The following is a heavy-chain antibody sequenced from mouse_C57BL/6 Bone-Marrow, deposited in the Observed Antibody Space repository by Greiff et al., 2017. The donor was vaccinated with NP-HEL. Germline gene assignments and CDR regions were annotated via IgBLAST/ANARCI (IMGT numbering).Heavy chain of an antibody. CDR2: INYDGSST. CDR1: GFTFSDYY. V-gene: IGHV5-16*01. CDR3: ARDRGYGSSLVGYFDV. J-gene: IGHJ1*03. D-gene: IGHD1-1*01. Sequence: EVKLVESEGGLVQPGSSMKLSCTASGFTFSDYYMAWVRQVPEKGLEWVANINYDGSSTYYLDSLKSRFIISRDNAKNILYLQMSSLKSEDTATYYCARDRGYGSSLVGYFDVWGTGTTVTVSS.